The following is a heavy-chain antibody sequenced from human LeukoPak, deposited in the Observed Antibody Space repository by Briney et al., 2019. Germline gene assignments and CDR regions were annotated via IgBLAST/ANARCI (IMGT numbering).Heavy chain of an antibody. CDR2: IKQDGSEK. D-gene: IGHD3-9*01. V-gene: IGHV3-7*01. J-gene: IGHJ4*02. CDR1: GFSLSNGW. Sequence: GGSLRLSCAASGFSLSNGWMNWVRQAPGTGLEWVANIKQDGSEKNYVDSVKGRFTNSRDNAKNSLILQMNSLRDEETAVYYCARGVWAPFDAWGQGTLVSVSS. CDR3: ARGVWAPFDA.